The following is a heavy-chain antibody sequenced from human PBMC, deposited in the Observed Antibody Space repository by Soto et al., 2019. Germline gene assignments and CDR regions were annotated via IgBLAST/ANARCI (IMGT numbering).Heavy chain of an antibody. CDR1: GFILSNYS. CDR3: ARDARAWSRDY. Sequence: EVQLVESGGGLVKPGESLRLSCAASGFILSNYSMSWVRQAPGKGLEWVSTISGSYNIYDADSLKGRFTISRDNAKNSLYLQMNSLRAEDTAVYYCARDARAWSRDYWGQGTLVTVSS. D-gene: IGHD2-8*02. J-gene: IGHJ4*02. CDR2: ISGSYNI. V-gene: IGHV3-21*01.